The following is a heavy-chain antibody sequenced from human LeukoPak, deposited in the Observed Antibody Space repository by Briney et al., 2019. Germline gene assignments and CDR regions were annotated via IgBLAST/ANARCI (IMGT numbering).Heavy chain of an antibody. CDR1: GFTFSSYG. Sequence: GGSLRLSCAASGFTFSSYGMHWVRQAPGKGLEWVAVISYDGTNQYYADSVKGRFTISRDSFKNTLYLQMNSLRPEDTAVYYCAKEGDYYGSGSYRDGFDIWGQGTRATVSS. J-gene: IGHJ3*02. CDR3: AKEGDYYGSGSYRDGFDI. CDR2: ISYDGTNQ. D-gene: IGHD3-10*01. V-gene: IGHV3-30*18.